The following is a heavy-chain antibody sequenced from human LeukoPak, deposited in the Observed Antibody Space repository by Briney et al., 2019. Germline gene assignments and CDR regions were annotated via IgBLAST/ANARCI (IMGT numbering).Heavy chain of an antibody. D-gene: IGHD3-22*01. CDR2: TYYRSKWYN. J-gene: IGHJ4*02. CDR3: ARDPKYYYDSSGEV. V-gene: IGHV6-1*01. Sequence: SQTLSLTCAISGDSVSSTRSAWNWIRQSPSRGLEWLGRTYYRSKWYNDYADSVKSRISINPGTSRNQFSLHLNSVTPEDTAVYYCARDPKYYYDSSGEVWGQGTLVTVSS. CDR1: GDSVSSTRSA.